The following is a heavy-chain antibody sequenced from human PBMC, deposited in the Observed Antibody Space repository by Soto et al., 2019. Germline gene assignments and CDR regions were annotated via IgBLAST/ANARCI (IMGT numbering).Heavy chain of an antibody. Sequence: ASETLSLTCTVSGGSISSYYWSWIRQPPGKGLEWIGYIYYSGSTNYNPSLKSRVTISVDTSKNQFSLKLSSVTAADTAVYYCARGWCSGGSCYSFDYYYYYMDVWGKGTTFTVSS. CDR2: IYYSGST. J-gene: IGHJ6*03. CDR1: GGSISSYY. CDR3: ARGWCSGGSCYSFDYYYYYMDV. D-gene: IGHD2-15*01. V-gene: IGHV4-59*01.